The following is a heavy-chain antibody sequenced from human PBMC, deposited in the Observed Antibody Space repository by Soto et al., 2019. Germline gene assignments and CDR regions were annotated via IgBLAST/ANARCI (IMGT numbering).Heavy chain of an antibody. CDR2: IHYSGST. D-gene: IGHD2-2*01. CDR1: GDSISRYY. CDR3: ARGIVPTADDAFDI. J-gene: IGHJ3*02. V-gene: IGHV4-59*01. Sequence: PSETLSLTCTVSGDSISRYYWSWFRQSPGKGLEWIAYIHYSGSTNYNPSLKSRVTISLDTSKNQFSLRLSSMTAADTAVFYCARGIVPTADDAFDIWGQGTMVTVSS.